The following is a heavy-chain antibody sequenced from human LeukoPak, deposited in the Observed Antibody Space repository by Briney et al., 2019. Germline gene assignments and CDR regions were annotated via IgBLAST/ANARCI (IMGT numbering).Heavy chain of an antibody. CDR1: GFTFSSYA. J-gene: IGHJ4*02. V-gene: IGHV3-23*01. D-gene: IGHD2-21*02. CDR2: ISGSGGST. Sequence: GGSLRLSCAASGFTFSSYAMSWVRQAPGKGLEWVSAISGSGGSTYYADSVKGRFTISRDNSKNTLYLQMNSLSAEDTAVYYCAKWMTAIRGYFDYWGQGTLVAVSS. CDR3: AKWMTAIRGYFDY.